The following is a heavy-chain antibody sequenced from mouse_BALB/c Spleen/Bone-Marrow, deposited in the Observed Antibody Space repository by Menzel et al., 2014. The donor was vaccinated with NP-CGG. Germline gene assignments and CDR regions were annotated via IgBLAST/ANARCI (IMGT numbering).Heavy chain of an antibody. J-gene: IGHJ1*01. CDR2: IYPGDGDT. D-gene: IGHD2-1*01. Sequence: QVQLQQPGPELVKPGASVKISCKASGYAFSSSWMDWVKQRPGQGLVWIGRIYPGDGDTNYNGKFKGKATLTADKSSSTAYMQLSSLTSVDSAVYFCARHAYGNSYWYFDVWGAGTTVTVSS. CDR1: GYAFSSSW. V-gene: IGHV1-82*01. CDR3: ARHAYGNSYWYFDV.